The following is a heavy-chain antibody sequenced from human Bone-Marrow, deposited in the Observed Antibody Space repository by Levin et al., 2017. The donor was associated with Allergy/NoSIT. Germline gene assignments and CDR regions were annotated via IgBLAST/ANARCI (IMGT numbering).Heavy chain of an antibody. CDR2: IYSDGST. CDR3: AKEFGSRGVIQD. V-gene: IGHV3-53*01. J-gene: IGHJ1*01. D-gene: IGHD1-26*01. CDR1: GFTFSSHY. Sequence: SCAASGFTFSSHYLSWVRQAPGKGLKWVSTIYSDGSTYYADSVRGRFTISRDNSKKTLYLQMNSLRADDTAVYYCAKEFGSRGVIQDWGQGVLVTVSS.